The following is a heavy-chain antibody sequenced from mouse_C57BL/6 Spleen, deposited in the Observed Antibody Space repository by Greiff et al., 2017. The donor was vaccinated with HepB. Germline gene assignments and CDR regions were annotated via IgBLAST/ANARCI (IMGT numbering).Heavy chain of an antibody. J-gene: IGHJ3*01. CDR1: GYTFTDYE. D-gene: IGHD2-4*01. V-gene: IGHV1-15*01. CDR2: IDPETGGT. CDR3: TRSSYDYGRGGFAY. Sequence: VHLVESGAELVRPGASVTLSCKASGYTFTDYEMHWVKQTPVHGLEWIGAIDPETGGTAYNQKFQGKAILTADKSSSTAYMGFRSLTSEDSDVYYCTRSSYDYGRGGFAYWGQGTLVTVSA.